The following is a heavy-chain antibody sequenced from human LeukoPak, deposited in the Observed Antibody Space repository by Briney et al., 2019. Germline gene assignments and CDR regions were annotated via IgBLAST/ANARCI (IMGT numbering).Heavy chain of an antibody. J-gene: IGHJ4*02. CDR2: IIPIFGTA. CDR3: ARGPVGDTMIVVVIPLVD. V-gene: IGHV1-69*13. Sequence: SVKVSCKASGGTFSSYAISWVQQAPGQGLEWMGGIIPIFGTANYAQKFQGRVTITADESTSTAYMELSSLRSEDTAVYYCARGPVGDTMIVVVIPLVDWGQGTLVTVSS. CDR1: GGTFSSYA. D-gene: IGHD3-22*01.